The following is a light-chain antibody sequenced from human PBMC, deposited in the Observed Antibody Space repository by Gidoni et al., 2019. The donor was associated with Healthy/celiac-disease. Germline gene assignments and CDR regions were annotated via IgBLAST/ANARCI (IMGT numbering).Light chain of an antibody. J-gene: IGKJ1*01. V-gene: IGKV3-15*01. CDR1: QSVSSN. CDR2: GAS. Sequence: EVVMTQSPATLSVSPGERATLSCRASQSVSSNLAWYQQKPGKAPRLLIYGASTRDTGIPARFSGSGSGTEFTLTISSLQSEDFAVYYCQQYNNWPRTFGHGTKVEIK. CDR3: QQYNNWPRT.